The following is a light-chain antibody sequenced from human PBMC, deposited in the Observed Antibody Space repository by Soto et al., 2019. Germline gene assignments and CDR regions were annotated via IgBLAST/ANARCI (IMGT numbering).Light chain of an antibody. J-gene: IGLJ2*01. CDR1: SSSIGSYT. CDR3: ATWDDSLNGRV. V-gene: IGLV1-44*01. CDR2: GHN. Sequence: QPVLTQPPSASGTPGQRVTISCSGSSSSIGSYTVNWYQQLPGTAPKLLIYGHNQRPSGVPDRFSGSKSGTSASLAISGLQSEDEADYYCATWDDSLNGRVFGGGTKLTVL.